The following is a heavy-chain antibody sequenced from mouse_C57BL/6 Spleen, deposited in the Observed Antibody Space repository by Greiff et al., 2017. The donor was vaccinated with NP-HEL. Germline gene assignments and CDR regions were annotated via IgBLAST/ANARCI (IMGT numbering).Heavy chain of an antibody. CDR2: IYPRSGNT. CDR1: GYTFTSYG. V-gene: IGHV1-81*01. Sequence: VQLQQSGAELARPGASVKLSCKASGYTFTSYGISWVKQRTGQGLEWIGEIYPRSGNTYYNEKFKGKATLTADKSSSTAYMELRSLTSEDSAVYFCAREEVGGNLLYYFDYWGQGTTLTVSS. CDR3: AREEVGGNLLYYFDY. D-gene: IGHD2-1*01. J-gene: IGHJ2*01.